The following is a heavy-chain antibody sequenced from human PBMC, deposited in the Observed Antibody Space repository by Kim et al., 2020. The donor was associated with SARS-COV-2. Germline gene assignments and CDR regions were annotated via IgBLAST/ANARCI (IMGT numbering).Heavy chain of an antibody. CDR1: GGSFSGYY. CDR2: INHSGST. Sequence: SETLSLTCAAYGGSFSGYYWRWIRQPPGKGLEWIGEINHSGSTNYNPSFKSRVTILVDTSKNQFYLKLSSVTAADTAVYYCARGHRVTMVVVPKGGHFDYWGQGTLVTVSS. CDR3: ARGHRVTMVVVPKGGHFDY. V-gene: IGHV4-34*01. J-gene: IGHJ4*02. D-gene: IGHD3-22*01.